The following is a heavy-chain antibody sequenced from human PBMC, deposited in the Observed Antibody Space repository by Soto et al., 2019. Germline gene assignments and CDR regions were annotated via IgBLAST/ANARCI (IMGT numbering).Heavy chain of an antibody. J-gene: IGHJ1*01. CDR1: GFTVSSNY. CDR2: IYSGGST. V-gene: IGHV3-66*01. D-gene: IGHD3-22*01. Sequence: PGGSLRLSCAASGFTVSSNYMSWVRQAPGKGLEWVSVIYSGGSTYYADSVKGRFTISRDNSKNTLYLQMNSLRAEDTAVYYCAREAVVVITRYFQHWGQGTLVTVSS. CDR3: AREAVVVITRYFQH.